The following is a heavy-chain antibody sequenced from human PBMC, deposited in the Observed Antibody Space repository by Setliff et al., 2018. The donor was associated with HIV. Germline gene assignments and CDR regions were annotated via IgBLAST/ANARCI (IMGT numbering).Heavy chain of an antibody. J-gene: IGHJ4*02. CDR1: GFSLDDYG. CDR3: VRDHRLGIEGAGRLDY. D-gene: IGHD6-13*01. V-gene: IGHV3-20*04. Sequence: GGSLRLSCAASGFSLDDYGMSWVRQAPGKGLEWVSGINWNGGITDYADSVKGRFTISRDNANNSLYLQMNSLRADDTAVYYCVRDHRLGIEGAGRLDYWGQGTLVTVSS. CDR2: INWNGGIT.